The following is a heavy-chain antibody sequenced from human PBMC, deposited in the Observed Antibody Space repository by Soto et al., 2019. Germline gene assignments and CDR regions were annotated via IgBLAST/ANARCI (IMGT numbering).Heavy chain of an antibody. J-gene: IGHJ6*02. CDR1: GFTFSDYY. Sequence: PGGSLRLSCAASGFTFSDYYMSWIRQAPGKGLEWVSYISSSSSYTNYADSVKGRFTISRDNAKNSLYLQMNSLRAEDTAVYYCASNPGIAAAGPQSYGMDVWGQGTTVTVSS. D-gene: IGHD6-13*01. CDR2: ISSSSSYT. CDR3: ASNPGIAAAGPQSYGMDV. V-gene: IGHV3-11*06.